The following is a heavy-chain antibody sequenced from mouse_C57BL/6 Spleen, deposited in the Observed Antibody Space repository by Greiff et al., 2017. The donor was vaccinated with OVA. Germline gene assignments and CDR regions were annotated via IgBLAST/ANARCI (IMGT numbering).Heavy chain of an antibody. J-gene: IGHJ1*03. D-gene: IGHD2-3*01. CDR1: GYSITSDY. Sequence: EVQGVESGPGLAKPSQTLSLTCSVTGYSITSDYWNWIRKFPGNKLEYMGYISYSGSTYYNPSLKSRISITRDTSKNQYYLQLNSVTTEDTATYYCARYGDDGYPHWYFDVWGTGTTVTVSS. CDR3: ARYGDDGYPHWYFDV. V-gene: IGHV3-8*01. CDR2: ISYSGST.